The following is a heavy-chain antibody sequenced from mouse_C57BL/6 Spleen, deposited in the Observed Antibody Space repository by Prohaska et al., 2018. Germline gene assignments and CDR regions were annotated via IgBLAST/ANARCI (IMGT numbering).Heavy chain of an antibody. CDR1: FTSYG. V-gene: IGHV1-81*01. CDR3: DRRGDGVDY. CDR2: IYPKSGNT. D-gene: IGHD2-3*01. Sequence: FTSYGIRWVKQRTGQGLEWIGEIYPKSGNTYYNEKFKGKATLTAEKSPSTTYMGTRSHTSTHFRVKFCDRRGDGVDYWGQGATLTVSS. J-gene: IGHJ2*01.